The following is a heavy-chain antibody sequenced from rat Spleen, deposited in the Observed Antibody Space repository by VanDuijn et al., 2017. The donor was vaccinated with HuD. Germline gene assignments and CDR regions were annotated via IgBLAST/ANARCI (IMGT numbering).Heavy chain of an antibody. CDR2: ISYGDSSGHSGT. D-gene: IGHD1-11*01. V-gene: IGHV5-29*01. Sequence: EVQLVESGGDLVQPGRSLKLSCAASGFTFSNYDMAWVRQAPTKGLEWVATISYGDSSGHSGTYYGDSVKGRFTISRDNAKSTLYLQMDSLRSEDTATYYCAKVEYGGYSDYWGQGVMVTVSS. CDR1: GFTFSNYD. J-gene: IGHJ2*01. CDR3: AKVEYGGYSDY.